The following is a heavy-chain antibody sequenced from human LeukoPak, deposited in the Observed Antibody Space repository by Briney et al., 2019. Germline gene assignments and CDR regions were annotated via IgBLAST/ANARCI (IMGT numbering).Heavy chain of an antibody. Sequence: ASVKVSCKASGYTFTSSGINWLRQPPGQGLEWMGWIGAYNGNTNYAQKFQGRVTMTIDTSTSTGYMELRSLRSDDTAVYYCARGSSGYSGYDAASDYWGQGTLVTVSS. CDR1: GYTFTSSG. CDR2: IGAYNGNT. CDR3: ARGSSGYSGYDAASDY. J-gene: IGHJ4*02. D-gene: IGHD5-12*01. V-gene: IGHV1-18*01.